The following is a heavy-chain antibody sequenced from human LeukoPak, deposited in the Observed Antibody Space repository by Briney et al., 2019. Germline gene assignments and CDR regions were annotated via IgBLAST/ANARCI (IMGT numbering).Heavy chain of an antibody. D-gene: IGHD1-1*01. Sequence: SETLSLTCTVSGYSISSGYYWGWIRQPPGEGLEWIGSIYHSGSTYYNPSLKSRVTISVDTSKNQFSLKLSSVTAADTAVYYCARDQAALDDYYYYMDVWGKGTTVTVSS. J-gene: IGHJ6*03. CDR1: GYSISSGYY. CDR2: IYHSGST. V-gene: IGHV4-38-2*02. CDR3: ARDQAALDDYYYYMDV.